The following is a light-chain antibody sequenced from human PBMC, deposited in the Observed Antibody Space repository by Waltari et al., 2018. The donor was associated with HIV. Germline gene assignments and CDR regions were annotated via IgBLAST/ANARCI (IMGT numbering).Light chain of an antibody. CDR1: SSNIGRNT. J-gene: IGLJ3*02. CDR3: AAWDDRLNGWV. Sequence: QSVLTQPPSASGTPGQTVTISCSGSSSNIGRNTLNWFQNLPGTAPKLLIYNDNQRPSGVPDRFSGSKSGTSASLAIRGLQSEDEADYTCAAWDDRLNGWVFGGGTKLTVL. CDR2: NDN. V-gene: IGLV1-44*01.